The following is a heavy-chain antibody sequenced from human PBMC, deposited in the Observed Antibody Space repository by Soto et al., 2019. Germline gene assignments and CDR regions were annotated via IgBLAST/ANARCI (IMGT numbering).Heavy chain of an antibody. V-gene: IGHV4-59*01. CDR3: ARRAAWFDP. Sequence: TLSLTCTVSGGSISSYYWSWIRQPPGKGLEWIGYIYYSGSTNYNPSLKSRVTISVDTSKNQFSLKLSSVTAADTAVYYCARRAAWFDPWGQGTLVTVSS. J-gene: IGHJ5*02. CDR2: IYYSGST. CDR1: GGSISSYY.